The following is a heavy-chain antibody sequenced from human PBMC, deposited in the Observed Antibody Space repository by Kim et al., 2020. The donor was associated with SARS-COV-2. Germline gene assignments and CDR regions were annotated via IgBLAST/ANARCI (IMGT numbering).Heavy chain of an antibody. D-gene: IGHD3-10*01. Sequence: GGSLRLSCAASGFTFGSYEVNWVRQAPGKGLEWVSYISTSGSTIYYADSVKGRFTISRDNAKNSLYLQMNSLRAEDTAVYYCARGFGGEYPYYYYYYMDVWGKGTTVTVSS. J-gene: IGHJ6*03. V-gene: IGHV3-48*03. CDR3: ARGFGGEYPYYYYYYMDV. CDR2: ISTSGSTI. CDR1: GFTFGSYE.